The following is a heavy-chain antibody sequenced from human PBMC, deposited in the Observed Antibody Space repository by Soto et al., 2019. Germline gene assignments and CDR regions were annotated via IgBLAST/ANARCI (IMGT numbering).Heavy chain of an antibody. D-gene: IGHD1-26*01. J-gene: IGHJ4*02. V-gene: IGHV4-59*01. Sequence: QVQLQESGPGLVKPSETLSLTCTVSGGSISSYYWSWIRQPPGKGLEWIGHIYDSGTANYNPSLKSPVNISVDTSKDQVSLNLSSVTAADTARYSFYGSGGNWGQGTLVTVSS. CDR1: GGSISSYY. CDR2: IYDSGTA. CDR3: YGSGGN.